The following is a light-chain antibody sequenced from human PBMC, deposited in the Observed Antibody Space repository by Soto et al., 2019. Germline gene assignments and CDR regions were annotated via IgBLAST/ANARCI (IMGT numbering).Light chain of an antibody. Sequence: QSALTQPPSVSRSPGQSVTISCTGTSSDVGSYNRVSWYQQPPGTAPKLMIYEVSNRPSGVPDRFSGSKSGNTASLTISGLQAEDEADYYCSLYTSSSTYVFGTGTNVTVL. V-gene: IGLV2-18*01. CDR2: EVS. J-gene: IGLJ1*01. CDR3: SLYTSSSTYV. CDR1: SSDVGSYNR.